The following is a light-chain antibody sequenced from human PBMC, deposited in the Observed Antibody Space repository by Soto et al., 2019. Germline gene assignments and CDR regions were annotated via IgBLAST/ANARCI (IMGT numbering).Light chain of an antibody. J-gene: IGLJ1*01. Sequence: QSALTQPPSASGSPGQSVTISCSGTSSDIGGYNYVYWYQQHLGKAPKLMIYEVSKRPSGVPDRFSGSKSGNTASLTVSGLQAEDEADYYCSSYTTSTTYVFGTGTKVTVL. CDR2: EVS. V-gene: IGLV2-8*01. CDR3: SSYTTSTTYV. CDR1: SSDIGGYNY.